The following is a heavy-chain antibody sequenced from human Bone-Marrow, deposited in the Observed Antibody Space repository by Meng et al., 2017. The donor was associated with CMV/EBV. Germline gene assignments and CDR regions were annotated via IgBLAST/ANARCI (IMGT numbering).Heavy chain of an antibody. J-gene: IGHJ4*02. Sequence: GESLKISCAASGFTFSSYSMNWVRQAPGEGLEWVSSISSSSSYIYYADSVKGRFTISRDNAKNSLYLQMNSLRAEDTAVYYCARGHLGDLDYWGQGTLVTVSS. CDR1: GFTFSSYS. V-gene: IGHV3-21*01. CDR2: ISSSSSYI. CDR3: ARGHLGDLDY. D-gene: IGHD7-27*01.